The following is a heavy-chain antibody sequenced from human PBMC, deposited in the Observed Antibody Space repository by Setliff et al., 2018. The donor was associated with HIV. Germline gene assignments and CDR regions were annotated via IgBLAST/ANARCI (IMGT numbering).Heavy chain of an antibody. J-gene: IGHJ4*02. CDR2: IDPEDGET. Sequence: GASVKVSCKASGYNFGSYFMHWVRQAPGKGLEWMGRIDPEDGETIYGAKFQGRVTMTEDTSTDTAYMELSSLRSEDTAVYYCAILHYYGSGSWVGNYWGQGTLVTVSS. D-gene: IGHD3-10*01. V-gene: IGHV1-24*01. CDR3: AILHYYGSGSWVGNY. CDR1: GYNFGSYF.